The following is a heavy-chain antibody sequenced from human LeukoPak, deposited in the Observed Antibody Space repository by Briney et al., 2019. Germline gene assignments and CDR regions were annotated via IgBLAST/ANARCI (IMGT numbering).Heavy chain of an antibody. CDR2: ISSSSSYT. J-gene: IGHJ6*02. Sequence: GGSLRLSCAASGFTVSSNFMSWVRQAPGKGLEWVSYISSSSSYTNYADSVKGRFTISRDNAKNSLYLQMNSLRAEDTAVCYCARALYYYYGMDVWGQGTTVTVSS. V-gene: IGHV3-11*06. CDR3: ARALYYYYGMDV. CDR1: GFTVSSNF.